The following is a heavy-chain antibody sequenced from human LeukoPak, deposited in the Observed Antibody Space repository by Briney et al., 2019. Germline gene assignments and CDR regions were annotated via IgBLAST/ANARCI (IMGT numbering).Heavy chain of an antibody. V-gene: IGHV6-1*01. Sequence: SQTLSLTCAISGDSVSSNSAAWDWLRQSPSRGLEWLGRTYYRSKLYNDYAVSGKSQITITPATSKNQFSLQLNSVTPEDTAVYYCARVYYDSSGYYYAAAAYFDYWGQGTLVTVSS. D-gene: IGHD3-22*01. CDR1: GDSVSSNSAA. CDR2: TYYRSKLYN. J-gene: IGHJ4*02. CDR3: ARVYYDSSGYYYAAAAYFDY.